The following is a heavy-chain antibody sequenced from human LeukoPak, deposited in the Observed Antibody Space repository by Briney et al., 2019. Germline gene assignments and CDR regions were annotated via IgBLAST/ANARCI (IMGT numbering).Heavy chain of an antibody. CDR3: ARLIAVADNWFDP. D-gene: IGHD6-13*01. CDR2: IDPADSYT. V-gene: IGHV5-10-1*01. J-gene: IGHJ5*02. CDR1: GDSITSYW. Sequence: GESLRISCKGSGDSITSYWISWVRQMPGKGLEWMGRIDPADSYTNYSPSFQGHVTISADKSISTAYLQWSSLKASDTAMYYCARLIAVADNWFDPWGQGTLVTVSS.